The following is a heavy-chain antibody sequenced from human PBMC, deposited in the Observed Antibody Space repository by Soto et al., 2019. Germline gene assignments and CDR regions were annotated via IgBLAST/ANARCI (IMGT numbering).Heavy chain of an antibody. D-gene: IGHD3-22*01. J-gene: IGHJ4*02. CDR2: IYYTGST. CDR3: PRESAGDTSGYYLDY. Sequence: TLSLTCSVSGVSISSGAYYWSWIRQHPGKGLEWIGYIYYTGSTYYNPSLKSRVTISIDTSKNQFSLKLNSVTAADTAVYYCPRESAGDTSGYYLDYWGQVTLVTVSS. V-gene: IGHV4-31*03. CDR1: GVSISSGAYY.